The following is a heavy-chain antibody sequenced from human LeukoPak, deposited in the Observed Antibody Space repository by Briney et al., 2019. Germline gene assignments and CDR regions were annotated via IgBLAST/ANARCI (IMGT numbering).Heavy chain of an antibody. CDR2: INPRGST. J-gene: IGHJ4*02. CDR1: GGSFSGYY. V-gene: IGHV4-34*01. Sequence: PSETLSLTCGVYGGSFSGYYCSWIRQPPGKGLEWIGEINPRGSTNYNPSLKSRVTLSADTSKNQFSLTLNSVTAADTAVYYCARRRLGYYFDYWGQGTLVTVSS. CDR3: ARRRLGYYFDY. D-gene: IGHD5-24*01.